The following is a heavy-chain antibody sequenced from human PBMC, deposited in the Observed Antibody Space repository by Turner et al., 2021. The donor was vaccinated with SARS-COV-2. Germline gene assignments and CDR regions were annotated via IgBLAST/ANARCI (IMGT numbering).Heavy chain of an antibody. J-gene: IGHJ6*02. V-gene: IGHV1-69*01. CDR3: AGGKNYYGSGSYYPTHYYYGMDV. Sequence: QVQLVQSGAEVKKPGSSVKVSCKASGGTFSSYAISWVRQAPGQGLEWMGGLIPISGTANYAQKFQGRVTITADESTSTAYMELSSLRSEDTAVYYCAGGKNYYGSGSYYPTHYYYGMDVWGQGTTVTVSS. CDR1: GGTFSSYA. CDR2: LIPISGTA. D-gene: IGHD3-10*01.